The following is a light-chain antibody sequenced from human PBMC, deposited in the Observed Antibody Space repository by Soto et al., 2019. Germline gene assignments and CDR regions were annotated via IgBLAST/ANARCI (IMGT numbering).Light chain of an antibody. J-gene: IGKJ1*01. CDR1: QSVSST. CDR3: QQYNDWPRT. Sequence: EIVMTQSPATLSVSPGDRATLSCRASQSVSSTLAWYQQKPGQAPRLLIYGASTRATGIPARFSGSGSGTEFTLTISSLQSEDFAVYYCQQYNDWPRTFGQGTKVEIK. CDR2: GAS. V-gene: IGKV3-15*01.